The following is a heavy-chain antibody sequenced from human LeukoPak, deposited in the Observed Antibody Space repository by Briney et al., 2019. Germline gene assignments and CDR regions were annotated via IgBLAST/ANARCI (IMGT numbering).Heavy chain of an antibody. V-gene: IGHV4-38-2*01. J-gene: IGHJ4*02. Sequence: SETLSLTCAVSGYSISSGYYWGWIRQPPGKGLEWIGSRYYTGSTHSNPSLYSRVTISLDTSKNQFSLKLSSVTAADTAVYYCAKGESTVTLGYWGQGTLVTVSS. CDR3: AKGESTVTLGY. D-gene: IGHD4-17*01. CDR1: GYSISSGYY. CDR2: RYYTGST.